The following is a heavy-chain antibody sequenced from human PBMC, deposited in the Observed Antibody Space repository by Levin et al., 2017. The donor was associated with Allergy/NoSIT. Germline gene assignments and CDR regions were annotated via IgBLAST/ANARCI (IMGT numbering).Heavy chain of an antibody. CDR1: GFTFDDYA. J-gene: IGHJ3*02. CDR2: ISWNSGSI. V-gene: IGHV3-9*01. D-gene: IGHD3-10*01. Sequence: GGSLRLSCAASGFTFDDYAMHWVRQAPGKGLEWVSGISWNSGSIGYADSVKGRFTISRDNAKNSLYLQMNSLRAEDTALYYCAKEQALITMVREPGGVPFDIWGQGTMVTVSS. CDR3: AKEQALITMVREPGGVPFDI.